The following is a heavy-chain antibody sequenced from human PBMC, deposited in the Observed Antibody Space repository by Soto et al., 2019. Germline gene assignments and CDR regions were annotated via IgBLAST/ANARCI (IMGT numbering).Heavy chain of an antibody. CDR2: IYSGGST. CDR3: ASERLRWGQDTGLNFDY. D-gene: IGHD4-17*01. Sequence: GGSLRLSCGASGFTVSSNYMSWVRQAPGKGLEWVSVIYSGGSTYYADSVKGRFTISRDNSKNTLYLQMNSLRAEDTAVYYCASERLRWGQDTGLNFDYWGQGTLVTVSS. J-gene: IGHJ4*02. CDR1: GFTVSSNY. V-gene: IGHV3-53*01.